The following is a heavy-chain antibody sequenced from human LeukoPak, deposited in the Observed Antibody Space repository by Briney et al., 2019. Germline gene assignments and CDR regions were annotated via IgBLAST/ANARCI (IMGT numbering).Heavy chain of an antibody. CDR3: ARAAYGYNYWFDP. J-gene: IGHJ5*02. CDR2: INPNSGGT. D-gene: IGHD5-24*01. Sequence: ASVKVSCKASGYTFTGYYMHWVRQAPGQGLKWMGWINPNSGGTNYAQKFQGRVTMTRDTSISTAYMELSRLRSDDTAVYYCARAAYGYNYWFDPWGQGTLVTVSS. V-gene: IGHV1-2*02. CDR1: GYTFTGYY.